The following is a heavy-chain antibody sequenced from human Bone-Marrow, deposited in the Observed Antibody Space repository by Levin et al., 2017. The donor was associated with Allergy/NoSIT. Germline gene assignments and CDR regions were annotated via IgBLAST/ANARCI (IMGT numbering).Heavy chain of an antibody. D-gene: IGHD3-10*01. Sequence: GGSLRLSCAASGFTFSSYAMSWVRQAPGKGLEWVSAISGSGGSTYYADSVKGRFTISRDKSKNTLYLQMNSLRAEDTAVYYCAKDLPPNYYGSGSYHQHWGQGTLVTVSS. CDR3: AKDLPPNYYGSGSYHQH. CDR2: ISGSGGST. V-gene: IGHV3-23*01. CDR1: GFTFSSYA. J-gene: IGHJ1*01.